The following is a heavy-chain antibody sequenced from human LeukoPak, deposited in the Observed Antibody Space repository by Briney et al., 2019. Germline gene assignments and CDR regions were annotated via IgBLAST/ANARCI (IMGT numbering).Heavy chain of an antibody. CDR3: ARDVFSSGYYVGRYYFDY. J-gene: IGHJ4*02. V-gene: IGHV1-46*01. D-gene: IGHD3-22*01. CDR2: IDPSGGST. CDR1: GYTFTTYY. Sequence: ASVKVSCKASGYTFTTYYMHWVRQAPGQGLEWMAIIDPSGGSTSCAQKFQGRVTMTRDTPTSTVYMELSSLRSEDTAVYYCARDVFSSGYYVGRYYFDYWGQGTLVTVSS.